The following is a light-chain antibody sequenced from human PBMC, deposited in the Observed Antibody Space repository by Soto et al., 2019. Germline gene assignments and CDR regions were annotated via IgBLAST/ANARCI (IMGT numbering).Light chain of an antibody. J-gene: IGLJ2*01. CDR1: SSDVGSYNL. CDR2: EGS. Sequence: QSVLTQPASVSGSPGQSITISCTGTSSDVGSYNLVSWYQQHPGKAPKLMIYEGSKRPSGVSNRFSGSKSGNTASLTISGVQAEDEAEYYCCSYAGSSVAFGGGTQVTVL. CDR3: CSYAGSSVA. V-gene: IGLV2-23*01.